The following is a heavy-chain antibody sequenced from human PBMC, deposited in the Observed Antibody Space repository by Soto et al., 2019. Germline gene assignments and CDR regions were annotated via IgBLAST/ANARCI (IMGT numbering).Heavy chain of an antibody. V-gene: IGHV1-69*13. J-gene: IGHJ3*02. CDR3: ARHSGYDYGGDWAAFDI. D-gene: IGHD5-12*01. Sequence: ASVKVSCKASGGTFSSYAISWVRQAPGQGLEWMGGIIPIFGTANYAQKFQGRVTITADESTSTAYMELSSLRSEDTAVYYCARHSGYDYGGDWAAFDIWGQGTMVTVSS. CDR2: IIPIFGTA. CDR1: GGTFSSYA.